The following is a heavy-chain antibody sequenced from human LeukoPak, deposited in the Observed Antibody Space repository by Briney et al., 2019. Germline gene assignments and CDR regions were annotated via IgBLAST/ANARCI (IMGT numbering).Heavy chain of an antibody. CDR3: ATGFRSGNFWYFDY. J-gene: IGHJ4*02. CDR2: ISAIGTSK. CDR1: GFTFSSYA. V-gene: IGHV3-23*01. D-gene: IGHD1-26*01. Sequence: PGGSLRLSCAASGFTFSSYAMSWVRQAPGKGLEWVSAISAIGTSKYYADSVKGRFTISRDYSNNTLYLQMNSLRVEDTAVYYCATGFRSGNFWYFDYWGQGTLVTVSS.